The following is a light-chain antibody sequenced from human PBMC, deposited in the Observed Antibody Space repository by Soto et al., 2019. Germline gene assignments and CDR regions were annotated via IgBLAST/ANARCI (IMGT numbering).Light chain of an antibody. V-gene: IGLV2-23*02. CDR3: YSYAGSSTHDV. Sequence: QSALTQPASVSGSPGQSITISCTGTSSDVGRHNRVFWYKQHPGKAHKLMIYEVSKRPSGVSNRFSGSKSGNTASLTISELKAEDGADYYCYSYAGSSTHDVFGTGTKLTVL. CDR2: EVS. CDR1: SSDVGRHNR. J-gene: IGLJ1*01.